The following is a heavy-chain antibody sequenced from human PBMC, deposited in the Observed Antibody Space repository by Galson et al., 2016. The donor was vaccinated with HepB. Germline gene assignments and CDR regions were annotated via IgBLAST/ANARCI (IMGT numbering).Heavy chain of an antibody. CDR3: AREASSGDTSNFDY. D-gene: IGHD3-22*01. Sequence: TLSLTCTVSGGSISSGGYYWSWIRQHPGKGLEWIGYIYYSGSTYYNPSLKSRVTISVDTSKNQFSLRLSSVTAADTAVYYCAREASSGDTSNFDYWGQGTLVTVSS. V-gene: IGHV4-31*03. J-gene: IGHJ4*02. CDR1: GGSISSGGYY. CDR2: IYYSGST.